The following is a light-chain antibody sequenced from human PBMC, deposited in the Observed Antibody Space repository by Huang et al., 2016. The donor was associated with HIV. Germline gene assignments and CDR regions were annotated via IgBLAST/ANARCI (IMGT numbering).Light chain of an antibody. CDR2: GAS. CDR3: QKYDSVPFT. Sequence: DIQMTQSPSSLSASIGDRVTITCRASQVISNSLDWYQQKPGKVPKLLISGASTLQSGVPSRFSGSGSGTDFTLTISSLQPEDVATYYCQKYDSVPFTFGPGTKVDIK. V-gene: IGKV1-27*01. J-gene: IGKJ3*01. CDR1: QVISNS.